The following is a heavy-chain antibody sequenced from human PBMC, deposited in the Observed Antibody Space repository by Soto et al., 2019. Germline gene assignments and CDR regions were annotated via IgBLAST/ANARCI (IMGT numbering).Heavy chain of an antibody. D-gene: IGHD3-16*01. CDR3: ARARLTFAYGLDV. Sequence: WTWIRQPPGEGLEWIGYIYYTGSTNYNPSLKSRVTVSLDTSKNQFSLNLKSVTGADTAVYYCARARLTFAYGLDVWGQGTTVSVPS. V-gene: IGHV4-59*01. CDR2: IYYTGST. J-gene: IGHJ6*02.